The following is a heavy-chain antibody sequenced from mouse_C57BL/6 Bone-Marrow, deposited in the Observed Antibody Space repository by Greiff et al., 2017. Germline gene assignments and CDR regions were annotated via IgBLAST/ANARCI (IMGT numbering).Heavy chain of an antibody. Sequence: QVQLQQPGAELVRPGTSVKLSCKASGYTFTSYWMHWVKQRPGQGLEWIGVIDPSDSYTNYNQKFKGKATLTVDTSSSTAYMQLSSLTSEDSAVYYCARAEDYDYWGQGTTLTVSS. CDR3: ARAEDYDY. CDR2: IDPSDSYT. D-gene: IGHD2-4*01. V-gene: IGHV1-59*01. CDR1: GYTFTSYW. J-gene: IGHJ2*01.